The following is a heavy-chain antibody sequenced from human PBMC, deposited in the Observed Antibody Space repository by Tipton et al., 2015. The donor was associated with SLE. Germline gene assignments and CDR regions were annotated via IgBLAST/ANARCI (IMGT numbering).Heavy chain of an antibody. J-gene: IGHJ4*02. Sequence: TLSLTCTVSGGSISSGGYYWSWIRQHPGKGLEWIGYIYYSGSTYYNPSLKSRVTISVDTSKNQFSLKLSSVTAADTAVYYCASHSSGYHYYFDYWGQGTLVTVSS. CDR3: ASHSSGYHYYFDY. CDR1: GGSISSGGYY. V-gene: IGHV4-31*03. D-gene: IGHD3-22*01. CDR2: IYYSGST.